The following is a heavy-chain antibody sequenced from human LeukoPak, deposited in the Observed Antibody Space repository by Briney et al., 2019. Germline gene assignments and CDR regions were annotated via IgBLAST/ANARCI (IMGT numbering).Heavy chain of an antibody. V-gene: IGHV3-23*01. D-gene: IGHD2-15*01. CDR1: GFTFSNYA. CDR3: AKGRSSGGSCVNY. J-gene: IGHJ4*02. Sequence: GGSLRLSCAASGFTFSNYAMNWVRQAPGKGLEGVSVISGSGDSTYYADSVKGRFTISRDNSKNTLYLQMSSLRAEDTAVYYCAKGRSSGGSCVNYWGQGTLLTASS. CDR2: ISGSGDST.